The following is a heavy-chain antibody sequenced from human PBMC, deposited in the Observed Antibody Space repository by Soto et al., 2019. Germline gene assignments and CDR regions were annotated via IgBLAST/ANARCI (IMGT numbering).Heavy chain of an antibody. CDR1: GGSVSSGGYY. V-gene: IGHV4-61*08. Sequence: SETLSLTCTVSGGSVSSGGYYWSWIRQPPGKGLEWIGYIYYSGIISYNPSLKSRVTISVDTSKSQFSLKLSYVTAADTAIYYCARGRSGGGNYDYWGQGTLVTVSS. CDR2: IYYSGII. D-gene: IGHD2-15*01. J-gene: IGHJ4*02. CDR3: ARGRSGGGNYDY.